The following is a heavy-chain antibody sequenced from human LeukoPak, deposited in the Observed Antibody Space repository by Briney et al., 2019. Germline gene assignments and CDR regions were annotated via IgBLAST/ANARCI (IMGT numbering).Heavy chain of an antibody. Sequence: ASVKVSCKASGYTFTSYDINWVRQAPGQGLEWMGWMNPNSGNTGYAQKFQGRVTMTRNTSISTAYMELSSLRSEDTAVYYCARSSSGTSLNYYYYGMGVWGQGTTVTVSS. J-gene: IGHJ6*02. V-gene: IGHV1-8*01. D-gene: IGHD3-10*01. CDR2: MNPNSGNT. CDR3: ARSSSGTSLNYYYYGMGV. CDR1: GYTFTSYD.